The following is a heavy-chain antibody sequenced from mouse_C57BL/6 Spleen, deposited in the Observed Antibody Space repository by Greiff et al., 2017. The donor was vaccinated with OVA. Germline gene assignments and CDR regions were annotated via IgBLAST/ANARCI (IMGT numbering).Heavy chain of an antibody. CDR3: ARSGYYSNYRLFDY. D-gene: IGHD2-5*01. CDR2: IDPSDSYT. J-gene: IGHJ2*01. CDR1: GYTFTSYW. V-gene: IGHV1-69*01. Sequence: QVQLQQSGAELVMPGASVKLSCKASGYTFTSYWMHWVKQRPGQGLEWIGEIDPSDSYTNYNQKFKGKSTLTVDKSSSTAYMQLSSLTSEDSAVYYCARSGYYSNYRLFDYWGQGTTLTVSS.